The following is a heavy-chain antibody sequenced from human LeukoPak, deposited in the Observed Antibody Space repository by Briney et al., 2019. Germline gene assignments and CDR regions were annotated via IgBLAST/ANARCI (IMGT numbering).Heavy chain of an antibody. Sequence: PSETLSLTCTVSGGSISSGSYYWSWVRQPPGKGLEWIGEIYHSGSTNYNPSLKSRVTISVDKSKNQFSLKLSSVTAADTAVYYCARARVAGIAVGYWGQGTLVTVSS. D-gene: IGHD2-21*01. J-gene: IGHJ4*02. V-gene: IGHV4-39*07. CDR2: IYHSGST. CDR1: GGSISSGSYY. CDR3: ARARVAGIAVGY.